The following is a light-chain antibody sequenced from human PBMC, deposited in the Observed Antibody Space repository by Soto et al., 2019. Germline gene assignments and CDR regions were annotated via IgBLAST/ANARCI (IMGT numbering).Light chain of an antibody. CDR1: TSNIGSQT. CDR3: ASWDDSLNGQV. Sequence: QSVLSQPPSASGTPGQRITISCSGSTSNIGSQTVNWYQQLPGATPKLLIYSDHQRPSGVPARFSGPKSGTSASLAISGLQSEDEADYYCASWDDSLNGQVFGTGTKLTVL. CDR2: SDH. J-gene: IGLJ1*01. V-gene: IGLV1-44*01.